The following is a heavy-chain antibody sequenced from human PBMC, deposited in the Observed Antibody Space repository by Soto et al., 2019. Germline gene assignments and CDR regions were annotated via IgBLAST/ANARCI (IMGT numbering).Heavy chain of an antibody. D-gene: IGHD4-4*01. CDR2: ISGYNGNT. CDR3: ARVGYSNYGYYYYYMDV. J-gene: IGHJ6*03. Sequence: ASVKVSCKASGYTFTSYGISWVRQAPGQGLEWMGWISGYNGNTNYAQKLQGRVTMTTDTSTSTAYMELRSLRSDDTAVYYCARVGYSNYGYYYYYMDVWGKGTTVTVSS. CDR1: GYTFTSYG. V-gene: IGHV1-18*01.